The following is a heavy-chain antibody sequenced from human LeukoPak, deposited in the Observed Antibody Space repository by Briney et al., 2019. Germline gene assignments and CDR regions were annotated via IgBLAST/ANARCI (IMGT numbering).Heavy chain of an antibody. CDR2: INHSGST. J-gene: IGHJ5*02. V-gene: IGHV4-34*01. CDR1: GGSFSGYY. D-gene: IGHD4-17*01. Sequence: SETLSLTCAVYGGSFSGYYWSWIRQPPGKGLEWIGEINHSGSTNYNPSLKSRVTISVDTSKNQFSLKLSPVTAADTAVYYCARVVSQYGDYAWIVNWFDPWGQGTLVTVSS. CDR3: ARVVSQYGDYAWIVNWFDP.